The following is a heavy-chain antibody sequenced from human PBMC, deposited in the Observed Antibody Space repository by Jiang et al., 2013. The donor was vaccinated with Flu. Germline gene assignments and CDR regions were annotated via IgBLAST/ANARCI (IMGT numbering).Heavy chain of an antibody. CDR2: IIPIFGTA. CDR3: ARGGTTYYYDSSGYSDY. Sequence: CKASGGTFSSYAISWVRQAPGQGLEWMGGIIPIFGTANYAQKFQGRVTITADESTSTAYMELSSLRSEDTAVYYCARGGTTYYYDSSGYSDYWGQGTLVTVSS. V-gene: IGHV1-69*01. CDR1: GGTFSSYA. D-gene: IGHD3-22*01. J-gene: IGHJ4*02.